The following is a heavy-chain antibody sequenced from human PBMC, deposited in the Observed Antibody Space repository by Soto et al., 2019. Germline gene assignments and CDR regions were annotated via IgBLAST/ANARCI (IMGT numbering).Heavy chain of an antibody. CDR1: GFTFSSYG. D-gene: IGHD4-17*01. V-gene: IGHV3-33*01. Sequence: GGSLSLSCAASGFTFSSYGMHWVRQAPGKGLEWVAVIWYDGSNKYYADSVKGRFTISRDNSKNTLYLQMNSLRAEDTAVYYCASPGYGDWRYMDVWGKGTTVTVSS. CDR3: ASPGYGDWRYMDV. CDR2: IWYDGSNK. J-gene: IGHJ6*03.